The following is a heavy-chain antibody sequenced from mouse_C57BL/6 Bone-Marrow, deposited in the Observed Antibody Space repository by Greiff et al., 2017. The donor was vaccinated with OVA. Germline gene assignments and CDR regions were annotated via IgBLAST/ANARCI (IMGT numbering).Heavy chain of an antibody. CDR1: GYTFTSYS. CDR3: ARTFYGYDGVDY. J-gene: IGHJ2*01. Sequence: QVQLQQPGAELVKPGASVTMSCTASGYTFTSYSIIWVKQRPGQGLEWIGDIYPDRGSTNYNEKFKSKATLTVDTSSITAYIQLISLTSEDSAVYYCARTFYGYDGVDYGGQGTTLTVSS. V-gene: IGHV1-55*01. CDR2: IYPDRGST. D-gene: IGHD2-9*01.